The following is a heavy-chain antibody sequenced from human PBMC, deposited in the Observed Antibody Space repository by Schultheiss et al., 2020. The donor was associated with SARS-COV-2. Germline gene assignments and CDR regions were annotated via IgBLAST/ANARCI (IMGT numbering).Heavy chain of an antibody. CDR1: GFTFSSYA. V-gene: IGHV3-73*01. Sequence: GGPLRLSCAASGFTFSSYAMHWVRQASGKGLEWVGRIRSKANSYATAYAASVKGRFTISRDDSKNTAYLQMNSLKTEDTAVYYCTKPVGQLESGGYYYYGMDVWGQGTTVTVSS. CDR3: TKPVGQLESGGYYYYGMDV. D-gene: IGHD6-13*01. CDR2: IRSKANSYAT. J-gene: IGHJ6*02.